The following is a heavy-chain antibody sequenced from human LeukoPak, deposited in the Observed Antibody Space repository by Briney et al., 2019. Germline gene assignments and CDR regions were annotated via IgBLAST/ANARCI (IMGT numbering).Heavy chain of an antibody. CDR3: ATLIDYGGNSYRDAFDI. J-gene: IGHJ3*02. V-gene: IGHV1-24*01. CDR1: GYTLTELS. Sequence: ASVKVSCKVSGYTLTELSMHWVRRAPGKGLEWMGGSDPEDGETIYAQKFQGRVTMTEDTSTDTAYMELSSLRSEDTAVYYCATLIDYGGNSYRDAFDIWGQGTMVTVSS. D-gene: IGHD4-23*01. CDR2: SDPEDGET.